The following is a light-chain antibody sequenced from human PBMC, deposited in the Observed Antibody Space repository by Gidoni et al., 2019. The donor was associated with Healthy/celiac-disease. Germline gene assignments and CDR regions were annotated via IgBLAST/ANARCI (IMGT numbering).Light chain of an antibody. CDR3: SELT. V-gene: IGKV1-27*01. CDR2: AAS. J-gene: IGKJ4*01. CDR1: QGISNY. Sequence: DIQMTQSPSSLSASVGDRVTITCRASQGISNYLAWYQQKPGKVPKLLIYAASTLQSGVPSRFSGSGSGTDFTLTISSLQPEDVATYYCSELTFGGXTKVEIK.